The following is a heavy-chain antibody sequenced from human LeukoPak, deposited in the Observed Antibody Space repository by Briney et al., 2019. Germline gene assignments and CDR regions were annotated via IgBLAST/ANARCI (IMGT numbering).Heavy chain of an antibody. CDR3: AGGYSYGSHYYYYGMDV. Sequence: SETLSLTCAVYGGSFSGYYWSWIRQPPGKGLEWIGEINHSGSTNYNPSLKSRVTISVDTSKNQFSLKLSSVTAADTAVYYCAGGYSYGSHYYYYGMDVWGQGTTVTVSS. CDR1: GGSFSGYY. CDR2: INHSGST. D-gene: IGHD5-18*01. V-gene: IGHV4-34*01. J-gene: IGHJ6*02.